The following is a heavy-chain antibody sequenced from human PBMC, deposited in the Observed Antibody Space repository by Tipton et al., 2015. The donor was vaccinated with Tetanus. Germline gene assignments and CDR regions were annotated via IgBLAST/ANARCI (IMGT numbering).Heavy chain of an antibody. D-gene: IGHD3-16*01. Sequence: QLVQSGAEVKKPGASVRVSCKPSGYTFTNYHVQWVRQAPGQGLEWMGWIDPKSGDTDFAQRFQGRVTMTRDSSISTVYMELSRLRSDDMAVYYCARDAGPAGGGSFDYWGQGTLVTVAS. J-gene: IGHJ4*02. CDR2: IDPKSGDT. CDR3: ARDAGPAGGGSFDY. V-gene: IGHV1-2*02. CDR1: GYTFTNYH.